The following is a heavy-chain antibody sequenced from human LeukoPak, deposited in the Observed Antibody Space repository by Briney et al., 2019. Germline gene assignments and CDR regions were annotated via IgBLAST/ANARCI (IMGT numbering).Heavy chain of an antibody. D-gene: IGHD5-12*01. Sequence: GGSLRLSCAASGFRFSNYAMNWVRQAPGKGLEWVSLIIGSSGVTFYADSVKGRFTVSRDNSKNTLFLQMNSLRAEDTALYYCAKGAYDYIEMGYIDYWGQGTLVTVSS. CDR2: IIGSSGVT. J-gene: IGHJ4*02. V-gene: IGHV3-23*01. CDR1: GFRFSNYA. CDR3: AKGAYDYIEMGYIDY.